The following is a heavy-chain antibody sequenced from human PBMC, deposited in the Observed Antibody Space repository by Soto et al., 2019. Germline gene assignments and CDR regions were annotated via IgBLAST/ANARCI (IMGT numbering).Heavy chain of an antibody. J-gene: IGHJ6*02. D-gene: IGHD2-2*01. CDR2: ISGSSTYT. Sequence: GGSLRLSCAASGFTFSDYYMTWIRQAPGKGLEWLSYISGSSTYTHYGDSVKGRFTISRDNAKNLVFLQMISLRADDTAVYYCARDVPGDIAVVPAAMFNYGMDVWGQGTTVTVSS. CDR3: ARDVPGDIAVVPAAMFNYGMDV. V-gene: IGHV3-11*06. CDR1: GFTFSDYY.